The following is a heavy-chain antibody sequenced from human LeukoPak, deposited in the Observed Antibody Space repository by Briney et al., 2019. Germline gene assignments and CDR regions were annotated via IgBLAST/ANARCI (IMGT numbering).Heavy chain of an antibody. Sequence: SETLSPTCAVYGGSFSGYYWSWIRQPPGKGLEWIGEINHSGSTNYNPSLKSRVTISVDTSKNQFSLKLSSVTAADTAVYYCARQPYDFWSGYYRFDYWGQGTLVTVSS. D-gene: IGHD3-3*01. V-gene: IGHV4-34*01. CDR2: INHSGST. J-gene: IGHJ4*02. CDR1: GGSFSGYY. CDR3: ARQPYDFWSGYYRFDY.